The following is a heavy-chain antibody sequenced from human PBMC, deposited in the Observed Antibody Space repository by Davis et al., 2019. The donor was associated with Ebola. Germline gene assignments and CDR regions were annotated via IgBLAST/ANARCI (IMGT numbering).Heavy chain of an antibody. CDR1: GYTFTSYY. D-gene: IGHD3-10*01. CDR2: ISAYNGNT. Sequence: ASVKVSCKASGYTFTSYYMHWVRQAPGQGLEWMGWISAYNGNTNYAQKLQGRVTMTTDTSTSTAYMELRSLRSDDTAVYYCARGGLTMVRGVMDYYYYYGMDVWGQGTTVTVSS. CDR3: ARGGLTMVRGVMDYYYYYGMDV. J-gene: IGHJ6*02. V-gene: IGHV1-18*04.